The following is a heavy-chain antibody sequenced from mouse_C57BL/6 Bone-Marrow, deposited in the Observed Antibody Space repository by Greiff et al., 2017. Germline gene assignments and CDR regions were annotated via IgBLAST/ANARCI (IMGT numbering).Heavy chain of an antibody. Sequence: VKLVESGPELVKPGASVKISCKASGYAFSSSWMNWVKQRPGKGLEWIGRIYPGDGDTNYNGKFKGKATLTADKSSSTAYMQLSGLTSEDSAVYFCASPPTGTWFAYWGQGTLVTVSA. CDR3: ASPPTGTWFAY. CDR1: GYAFSSSW. D-gene: IGHD4-1*02. CDR2: IYPGDGDT. J-gene: IGHJ3*01. V-gene: IGHV1-82*01.